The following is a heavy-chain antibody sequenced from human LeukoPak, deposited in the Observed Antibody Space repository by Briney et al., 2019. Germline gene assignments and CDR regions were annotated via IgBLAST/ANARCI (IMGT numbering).Heavy chain of an antibody. CDR3: ARYIVVVPAAITNLLNWFDP. Sequence: SETLSLTCAVYGGSFSGYYWSWIRHPPRKGLEWIGEINHIGSTNYNPSLKSRVTISVDTSKNQFSLKLSSVTAADTAVYYCARYIVVVPAAITNLLNWFDPWGQGTLVTVSS. V-gene: IGHV4-34*01. J-gene: IGHJ5*02. CDR1: GGSFSGYY. CDR2: INHIGST. D-gene: IGHD2-2*02.